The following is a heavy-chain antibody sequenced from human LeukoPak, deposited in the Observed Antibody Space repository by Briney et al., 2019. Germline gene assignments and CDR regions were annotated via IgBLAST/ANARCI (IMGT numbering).Heavy chain of an antibody. Sequence: PSQTLSLTCTVSGGSISSGGYYWSWIRQHPGKGLEWIGYIYYSGSTYYNPSLKSRVTISVDTSKNQFSLKLSSVTAADTAVYYCAALDTAMGYFDYWGQRTLVTVSS. V-gene: IGHV4-31*03. J-gene: IGHJ4*02. CDR2: IYYSGST. D-gene: IGHD5-18*01. CDR3: AALDTAMGYFDY. CDR1: GGSISSGGYY.